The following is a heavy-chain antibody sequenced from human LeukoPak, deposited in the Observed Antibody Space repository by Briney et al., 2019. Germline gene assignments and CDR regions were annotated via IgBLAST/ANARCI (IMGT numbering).Heavy chain of an antibody. CDR2: INHSGST. D-gene: IGHD5/OR15-5a*01. J-gene: IGHJ5*02. CDR1: GGSFSGYY. CDR3: ARHVYWFDP. V-gene: IGHV4-34*01. Sequence: SETLSLTCAVYGGSFSGYYWSWIRQPPGKGLEWIGEINHSGSTNYNPSLKGRVTISVDTSKNQFSLKLSSVTAADTAVYYCARHVYWFDPWGQGTLVTVSS.